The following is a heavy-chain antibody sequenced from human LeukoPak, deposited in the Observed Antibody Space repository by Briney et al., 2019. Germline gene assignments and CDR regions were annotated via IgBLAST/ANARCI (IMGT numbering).Heavy chain of an antibody. V-gene: IGHV3-33*01. CDR2: IWYDGSNE. D-gene: IGHD2-2*01. CDR1: GFTFSSYG. Sequence: GGSLRLSCAASGFTFSSYGMHWVRQAPGKGLEWVAVIWYDGSNEYYADSVKGRFTISRDNSKNTLYLQMNSLRAEDTAVYYCARFGTRCSSTSCYRNDAFDIWGQGTMVTVSS. J-gene: IGHJ3*02. CDR3: ARFGTRCSSTSCYRNDAFDI.